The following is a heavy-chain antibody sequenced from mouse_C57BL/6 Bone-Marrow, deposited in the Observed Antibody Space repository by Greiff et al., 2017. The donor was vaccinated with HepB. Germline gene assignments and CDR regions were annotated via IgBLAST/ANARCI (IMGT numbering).Heavy chain of an antibody. J-gene: IGHJ3*01. D-gene: IGHD2-4*01. CDR3: AIRCDYDDGFAY. V-gene: IGHV1-77*01. CDR2: IGPGSGST. Sequence: VQLQQSGAELVKPGASVKITCKASGYTFTDYYINWVKQRPGQGLEWIGKIGPGSGSTYYNEKFKGKATLTADKSSSTAYMQLSSLTSEDSAVYFCAIRCDYDDGFAYWGQVTLVTVSA. CDR1: GYTFTDYY.